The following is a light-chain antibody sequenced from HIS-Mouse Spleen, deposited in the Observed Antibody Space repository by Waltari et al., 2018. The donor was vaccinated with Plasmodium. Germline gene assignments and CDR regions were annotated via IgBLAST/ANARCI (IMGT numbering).Light chain of an antibody. CDR2: KAS. Sequence: DIQMTQSPSTLSASVGDRVTITCRASQSISSGLAWYQQKPGKAPKRLIYKASSLESGVPSRFSGSGSGTEFTLTISSLQPDDFATYYCQQYNSYSWTFGQGTKVEIK. V-gene: IGKV1-5*03. J-gene: IGKJ1*01. CDR1: QSISSG. CDR3: QQYNSYSWT.